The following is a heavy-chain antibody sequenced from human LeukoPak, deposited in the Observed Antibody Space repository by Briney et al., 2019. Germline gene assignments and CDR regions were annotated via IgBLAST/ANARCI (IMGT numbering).Heavy chain of an antibody. D-gene: IGHD2-2*02. V-gene: IGHV3-30-3*01. Sequence: PGGSLRLSCAASGFTFSGYAMHWVRQAPGKGLEWVAVISHDGSNKYYADSVKGRFTISRDNSKNTLYLLMNSLRAEDTAVYYCARDRVQSFDFVVVPAAIPWFDPWGQGTLVTVSS. CDR1: GFTFSGYA. J-gene: IGHJ5*02. CDR2: ISHDGSNK. CDR3: ARDRVQSFDFVVVPAAIPWFDP.